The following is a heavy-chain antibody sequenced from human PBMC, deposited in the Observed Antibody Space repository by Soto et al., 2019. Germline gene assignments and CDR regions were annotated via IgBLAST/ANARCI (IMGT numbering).Heavy chain of an antibody. J-gene: IGHJ4*02. D-gene: IGHD5-12*01. CDR2: IYYSGST. CDR1: GGSISSGGYY. Sequence: SETLSLTCTVSGGSISSGGYYWSWIRQHPGKGLEWIGYIYYSGSTYYNPSLKSRATISVDTSKNQFSLKLSSVTAADTAVYYCASNSGDDQRKASYFDYWGQGTLVTVSA. V-gene: IGHV4-31*03. CDR3: ASNSGDDQRKASYFDY.